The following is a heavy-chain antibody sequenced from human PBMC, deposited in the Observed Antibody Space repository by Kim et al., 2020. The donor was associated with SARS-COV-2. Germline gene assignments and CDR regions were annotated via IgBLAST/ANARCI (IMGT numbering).Heavy chain of an antibody. D-gene: IGHD3-10*01. Sequence: GGSLRLSCAASGFTFSSYEMNWVRQAPGKGLEWVSYISSSGSTIYYADSVKGRFTISRDNAKNSLYLQMNSLRAEDTAVYYCARGQLLWFGESYFDYWGQGTLVTVSS. CDR3: ARGQLLWFGESYFDY. J-gene: IGHJ4*02. V-gene: IGHV3-48*03. CDR2: ISSSGSTI. CDR1: GFTFSSYE.